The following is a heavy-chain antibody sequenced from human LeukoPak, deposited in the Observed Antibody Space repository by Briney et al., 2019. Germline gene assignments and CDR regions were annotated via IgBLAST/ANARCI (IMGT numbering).Heavy chain of an antibody. CDR2: ISSSSSTI. V-gene: IGHV3-48*04. D-gene: IGHD5-24*01. CDR3: ARGKMATILAFTRGNWFDP. J-gene: IGHJ5*02. CDR1: GFTFSSYS. Sequence: GGSLRLSCAASGFTFSSYSMNWVRQAPGKGLEWVSYISSSSSTIYYADSVKGRFTISRDNAKNSLYLQMNSLRAEDTAVYYCARGKMATILAFTRGNWFDPWGQGTLVTVS.